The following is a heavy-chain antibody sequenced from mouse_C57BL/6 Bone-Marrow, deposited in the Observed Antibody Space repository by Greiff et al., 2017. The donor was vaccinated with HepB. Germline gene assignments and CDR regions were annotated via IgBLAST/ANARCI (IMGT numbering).Heavy chain of an antibody. CDR2: IRSKSNNYAT. CDR1: GFSFNTYA. J-gene: IGHJ4*01. Sequence: EVHLVESGGGLVQPKGSLKLSCAASGFSFNTYAMNWVRQAPGKGLEWVARIRSKSNNYATYYADSVKDRFTISRDDSESMLYLQMNNLKTEDTAMYYCVRHVYYAMDYWGQGTSVTVSS. CDR3: VRHVYYAMDY. V-gene: IGHV10-1*01.